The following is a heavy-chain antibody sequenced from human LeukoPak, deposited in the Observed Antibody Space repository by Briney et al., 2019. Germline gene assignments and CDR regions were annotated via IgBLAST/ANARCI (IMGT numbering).Heavy chain of an antibody. CDR3: ARPLHGDYPGY. Sequence: ASVKVSCKXSGYTFTSYYMHWVRQAPGQGLEWMGIINPSGGSTSYAQKFQGRVTMTRDTSTSTVYMELSSLRSEDTAVYYCARPLHGDYPGYWGQGTLVTVSS. V-gene: IGHV1-46*01. J-gene: IGHJ4*02. CDR1: GYTFTSYY. CDR2: INPSGGST. D-gene: IGHD4-17*01.